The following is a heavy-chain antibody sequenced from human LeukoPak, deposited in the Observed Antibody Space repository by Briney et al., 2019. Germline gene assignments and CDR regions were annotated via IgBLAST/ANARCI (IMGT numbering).Heavy chain of an antibody. D-gene: IGHD6-13*01. CDR2: VIPIFGTA. V-gene: IGHV1-69*01. Sequence: GSSVKVSCKASGGTFNSYAISWVRQAPGQGLDWMGGVIPIFGTANYAQKFQGRVTITADESTSTAYMELSSLRSEDTAVYYCARGLLGEAAAPSFDYWGQGTLVTVSS. J-gene: IGHJ4*02. CDR3: ARGLLGEAAAPSFDY. CDR1: GGTFNSYA.